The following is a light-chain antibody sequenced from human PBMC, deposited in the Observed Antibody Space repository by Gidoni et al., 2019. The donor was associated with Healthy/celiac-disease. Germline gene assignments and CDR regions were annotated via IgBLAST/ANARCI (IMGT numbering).Light chain of an antibody. J-gene: IGKJ1*01. CDR3: QQYDNLPRGLVT. Sequence: DIQMTQSPSSLSASVGDRVTITCQASQDISIYLNWYQQEPGKAPKLLIDDASNLETGVPSRFSRSGSGTDFTYTISRLQPEGSATYYCQQYDNLPRGLVTFGQGTKVEIK. CDR2: DAS. CDR1: QDISIY. V-gene: IGKV1-33*01.